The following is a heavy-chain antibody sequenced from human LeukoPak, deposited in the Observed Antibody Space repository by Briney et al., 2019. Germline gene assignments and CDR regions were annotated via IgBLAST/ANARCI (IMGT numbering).Heavy chain of an antibody. J-gene: IGHJ3*02. CDR1: GYTVTSYY. CDR2: INPSGGST. V-gene: IGHV1-46*01. Sequence: GASVKVSCKASGYTVTSYYMHWVRQAPGQGLEWMGIINPSGGSTTYAQKFQGRVTMTRDTSTSTVYMELSSLRSEDTAVYYCARDEVKYNYGPGAFDIWGQGTMVTVSS. D-gene: IGHD5-18*01. CDR3: ARDEVKYNYGPGAFDI.